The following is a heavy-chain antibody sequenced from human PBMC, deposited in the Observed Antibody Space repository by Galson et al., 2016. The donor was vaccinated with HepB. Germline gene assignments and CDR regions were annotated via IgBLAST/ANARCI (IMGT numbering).Heavy chain of an antibody. CDR2: IAPDGGEK. J-gene: IGHJ4*02. Sequence: SLRLSCAASGFTFSTYWLSWVRQALGKGLEWVANIAPDGGEKYFVDSVKGRFSISRDNSKNSLNLQMNSLRGGDTAVYYCARTMIRGVVRALVFDSWGQGTLVTVSS. D-gene: IGHD3-10*01. CDR3: ARTMIRGVVRALVFDS. CDR1: GFTFSTYW. V-gene: IGHV3-7*01.